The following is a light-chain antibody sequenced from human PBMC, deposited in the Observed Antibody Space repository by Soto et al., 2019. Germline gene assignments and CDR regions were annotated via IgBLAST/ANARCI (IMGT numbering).Light chain of an antibody. CDR3: QQYHSDPIT. CDR2: WAS. J-gene: IGKJ5*01. Sequence: DIVMTQSPLSLAVSLGERATINCKSSQIVLSNNNHYLAWFQQKPGQPPKLLIYWASTRGSGVPDRFSGSGSGTDFTLTINNLQAEDVAVYYCQQYHSDPITFGQGTRLEIK. V-gene: IGKV4-1*01. CDR1: QIVLSNNNHY.